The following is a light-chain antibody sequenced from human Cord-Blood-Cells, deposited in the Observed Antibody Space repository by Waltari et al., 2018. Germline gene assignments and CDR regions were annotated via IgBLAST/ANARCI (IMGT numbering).Light chain of an antibody. J-gene: IGKJ5*01. CDR1: QDISNY. V-gene: IGKV1-33*01. CDR2: DAS. CDR3: QQYDNLPPSIT. Sequence: DIQMTKSPSSLSASVGDRVTITCQASQDISNYLNWYQQKPGKAPKLLIYDASNLETGVTSRFSGSGSGTDFTVTISSLQPEDIATYYCQQYDNLPPSITFGQGTRLEIK.